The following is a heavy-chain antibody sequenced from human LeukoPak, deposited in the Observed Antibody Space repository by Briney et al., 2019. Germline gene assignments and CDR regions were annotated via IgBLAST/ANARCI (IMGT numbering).Heavy chain of an antibody. D-gene: IGHD6-6*01. CDR3: VSRRPQFRHFDL. J-gene: IGHJ2*01. Sequence: PGGSLRLSCSASGFTFSSYVMHWVRQAPGKGLEYVSTISSDGGSTYYADSVKGRFTISRDNSKNTLYLQMSSLRADDTAVYCCVSRRPQFRHFDLWGRGTLVIVSS. CDR1: GFTFSSYV. CDR2: ISSDGGST. V-gene: IGHV3-64D*06.